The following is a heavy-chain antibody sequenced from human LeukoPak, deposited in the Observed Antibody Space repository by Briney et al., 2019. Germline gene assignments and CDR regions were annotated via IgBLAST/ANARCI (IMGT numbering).Heavy chain of an antibody. J-gene: IGHJ4*02. CDR3: ARTSDFWSGYHDY. CDR2: INHSGST. V-gene: IGHV4-34*01. Sequence: SETLSLTCAVYGGSFSGYYWSWIRQPPGKGLEWIGEINHSGSTNYNPSLKSRVTISLDTSKNQFSLKLSSVTAADTAVYYCARTSDFWSGYHDYWGQGTLVTASS. D-gene: IGHD3-3*01. CDR1: GGSFSGYY.